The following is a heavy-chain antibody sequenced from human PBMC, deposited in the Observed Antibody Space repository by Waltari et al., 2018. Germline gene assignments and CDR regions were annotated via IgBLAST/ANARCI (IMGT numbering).Heavy chain of an antibody. D-gene: IGHD6-13*01. CDR3: EREQWRSSWYLSGMDV. J-gene: IGHJ6*02. CDR1: GGSFRGYY. V-gene: IGHV4-34*01. CDR2: INHSGTT. Sequence: QVQLQQWGAGRLKPSETLSLTCAVYGGSFRGYYWSGIRRPPGKGGEWIGEINHSGTTNSNPSHRRLVITSVDTYNTQFSLKMSLVTAADTAVYYCEREQWRSSWYLSGMDVWGQGTTVTVSS.